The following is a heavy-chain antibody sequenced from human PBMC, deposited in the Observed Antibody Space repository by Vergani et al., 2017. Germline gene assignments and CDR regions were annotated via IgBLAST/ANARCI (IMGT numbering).Heavy chain of an antibody. J-gene: IGHJ2*01. CDR2: ISGSGGST. D-gene: IGHD6-19*01. V-gene: IGHV3-23*04. CDR1: GFTFDDYA. Sequence: EVQLVESGGGLVQPGRSLRLSCAASGFTFDDYAMHWVRQAPGKGLEWVSGISGSGGSTYYADSVKGRFTISRDNSKNTLYLQMNSLRAEDTAVYYCAKDIVGRWLVPDWYFDLWGRGTLVTVSS. CDR3: AKDIVGRWLVPDWYFDL.